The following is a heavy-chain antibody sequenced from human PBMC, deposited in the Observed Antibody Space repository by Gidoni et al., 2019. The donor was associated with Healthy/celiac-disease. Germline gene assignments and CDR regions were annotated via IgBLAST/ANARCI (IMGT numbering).Heavy chain of an antibody. J-gene: IGHJ5*02. CDR2: ISSSSSYL. V-gene: IGHV3-21*01. D-gene: IGHD6-13*01. Sequence: EVQLVESGGGLVKPGGSLRLSCAASGFTVSSYSMKWVRQAPGKGLEWFSSISSSSSYLDYADSVTGRFTISRDNAKNSLYLQMNSLRAEDTAVYYCARDPHTGYSSSWYRDNWFDPWGQGTLVTVSS. CDR1: GFTVSSYS. CDR3: ARDPHTGYSSSWYRDNWFDP.